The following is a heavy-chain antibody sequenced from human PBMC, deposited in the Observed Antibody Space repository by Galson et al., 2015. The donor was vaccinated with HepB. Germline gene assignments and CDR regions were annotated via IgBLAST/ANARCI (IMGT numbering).Heavy chain of an antibody. CDR2: IAYDGSYK. CDR3: ARELIAAHSYYFDY. V-gene: IGHV3-30*04. Sequence: SLRLSCAASGFIFSTYSMHWVRRAPGRGLEWVALIAYDGSYKYFADSVKGRFTISRDNSKNTLHLQMNSLRPEDTAVYYCARELIAAHSYYFDYWGQGTLVTVSS. CDR1: GFIFSTYS. J-gene: IGHJ4*02. D-gene: IGHD6-6*01.